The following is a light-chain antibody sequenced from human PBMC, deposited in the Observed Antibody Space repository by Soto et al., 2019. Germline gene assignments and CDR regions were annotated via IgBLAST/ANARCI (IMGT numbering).Light chain of an antibody. CDR2: WAS. CDR1: QSVLSSSNNENF. CDR3: QQYYNSPIT. J-gene: IGKJ5*01. Sequence: DIVMTQSPDSLAVSLGERATINCKSSQSVLSSSNNENFLGWFQHKVGQPPKLLISWASTRASGVPDRFSGSGSGTDFTLTISSLQAEDVAVYYCQQYYNSPITFGQGTRLE. V-gene: IGKV4-1*01.